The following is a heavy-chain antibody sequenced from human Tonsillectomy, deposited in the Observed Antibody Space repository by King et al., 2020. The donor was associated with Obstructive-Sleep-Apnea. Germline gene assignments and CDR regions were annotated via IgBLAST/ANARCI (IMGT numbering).Heavy chain of an antibody. Sequence: VQLVESGGGLVQPGGSLRLSCAASGFPLRNYWMSWVRQAPGKGLEWVANIKEDGSEKYYVDAVKGRFTISRDNAKNSLFLQMNSLRAEDTAVYDCAREGISDCGDDCPFDYWGQGSQVTVSS. J-gene: IGHJ4*02. CDR3: AREGISDCGDDCPFDY. D-gene: IGHD2-21*02. CDR1: GFPLRNYW. V-gene: IGHV3-7*01. CDR2: IKEDGSEK.